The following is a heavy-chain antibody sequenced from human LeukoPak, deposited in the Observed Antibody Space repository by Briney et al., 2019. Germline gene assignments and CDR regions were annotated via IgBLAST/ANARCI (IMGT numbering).Heavy chain of an antibody. J-gene: IGHJ6*02. CDR3: ATKYDFKGRKYYYYGMDV. CDR2: FDPEDGET. Sequence: GASVKVSCKVSGYTLTELSMHWVRQAPGKGLEWMGGFDPEDGETIYAQKFQGRVTMTEDTSTDTAYMELSSLRSEDTAVYYCATKYDFKGRKYYYYGMDVWGQGTTVTVSS. CDR1: GYTLTELS. D-gene: IGHD3-3*01. V-gene: IGHV1-24*01.